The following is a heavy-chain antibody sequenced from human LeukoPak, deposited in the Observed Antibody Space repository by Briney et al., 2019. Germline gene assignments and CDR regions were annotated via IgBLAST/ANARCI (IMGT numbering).Heavy chain of an antibody. CDR1: GFTFTSSA. Sequence: SVKVSCKASGFTFTSSAMQWVRQARGQRLEWIGWIVVGSGNTNYAQKFQERVTITRDMSTSTAYMELSSLRSEDTAVYYCAADVVPAAISYAFDIWGQGTMVTVSS. CDR2: IVVGSGNT. V-gene: IGHV1-58*02. J-gene: IGHJ3*02. D-gene: IGHD2-2*01. CDR3: AADVVPAAISYAFDI.